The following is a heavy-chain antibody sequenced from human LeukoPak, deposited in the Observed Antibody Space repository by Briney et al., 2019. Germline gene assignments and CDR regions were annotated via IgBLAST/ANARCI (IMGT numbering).Heavy chain of an antibody. J-gene: IGHJ4*02. Sequence: PSETLSLTCTVSGYSISSDYYWGWIRQPPGKGLEWIGTISPSGNTYYSPSLKSRVTISVDTSKNEFSLKLTSVTAADTAVYYCARSIGSDYADYWGQGTLVTVSS. D-gene: IGHD4-17*01. CDR2: ISPSGNT. CDR3: ARSIGSDYADY. CDR1: GYSISSDYY. V-gene: IGHV4-38-2*02.